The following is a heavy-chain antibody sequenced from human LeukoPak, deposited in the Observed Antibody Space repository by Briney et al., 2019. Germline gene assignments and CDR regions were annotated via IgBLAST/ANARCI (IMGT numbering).Heavy chain of an antibody. V-gene: IGHV3-48*03. CDR1: GFTFSSYE. CDR3: ARSSDPVVVTATLDY. D-gene: IGHD2-21*02. CDR2: ISSSGSTI. J-gene: IGHJ4*02. Sequence: GGSLRLSCAASGFTFSSYEMNWVRQAPGKGLEWVSYISSSGSTIYYADSVKGRFTISRDNAKNSLYLQMNSLRPEDMALYYCARSSDPVVVTATLDYWGQGTLVTVSS.